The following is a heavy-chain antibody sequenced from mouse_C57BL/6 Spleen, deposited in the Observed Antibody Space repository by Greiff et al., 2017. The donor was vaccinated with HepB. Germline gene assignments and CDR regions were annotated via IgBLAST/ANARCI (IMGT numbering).Heavy chain of an antibody. J-gene: IGHJ2*01. CDR2: IDPENGDT. CDR1: GFNIKDDY. D-gene: IGHD1-1*01. CDR3: AKIDYYGSSRGY. Sequence: EVQLQQSGAELVRPGASVKLSCTASGFNIKDDYMHWVKQRPEQGLEWIGWIDPENGDTEYASKFQGKATITADTSSNTAYLQLSSLTSEDTAVYYCAKIDYYGSSRGYWGQGTTLTVSS. V-gene: IGHV14-4*01.